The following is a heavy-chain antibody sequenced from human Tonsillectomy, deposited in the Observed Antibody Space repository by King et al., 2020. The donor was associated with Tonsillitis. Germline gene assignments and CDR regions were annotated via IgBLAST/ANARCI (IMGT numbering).Heavy chain of an antibody. Sequence: VQLVESGGGVVQPGRSLRLSCAASGFTFSSYGIHWVRQAPGQGLEWVAVISSDGSKKYYADSGRGRLTISRDNSKNTLYLQMNSLRADETAVYYCAKARQWLVHFDYWGQGTLVTVSS. D-gene: IGHD6-19*01. CDR1: GFTFSSYG. CDR3: AKARQWLVHFDY. V-gene: IGHV3-30*18. J-gene: IGHJ4*02. CDR2: ISSDGSKK.